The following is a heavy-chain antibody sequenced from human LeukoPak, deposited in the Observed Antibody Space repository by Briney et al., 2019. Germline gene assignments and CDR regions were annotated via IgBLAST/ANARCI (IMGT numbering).Heavy chain of an antibody. V-gene: IGHV3-23*01. Sequence: GGSLRLSCAASGFTFSTYAMSWVRQAPGKGLEWVSLISDSGGSTYYADSVKGRFTISRDNAKNSLYLQMNSLRAEDTALYYCAKGRTYRDFDYWGQGTLVTVSS. CDR2: ISDSGGST. CDR1: GFTFSTYA. J-gene: IGHJ4*02. CDR3: AKGRTYRDFDY. D-gene: IGHD3-16*02.